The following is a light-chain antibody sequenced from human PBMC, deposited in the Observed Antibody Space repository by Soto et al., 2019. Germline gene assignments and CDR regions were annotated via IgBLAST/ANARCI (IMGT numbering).Light chain of an antibody. CDR1: SSNIGINT. CDR2: GNN. CDR3: ATWDDSMDVHV. J-gene: IGLJ1*01. V-gene: IGLV1-44*01. Sequence: QSALTQPPSASGTPGQTITISCSGGSSNIGINTVNWYEHLPGTAPRLLIYGNNQRPSGVPDRFSGSKSGTSASLAISGLQYEDEGHYYCATWDDSMDVHVFGTGTKVTVL.